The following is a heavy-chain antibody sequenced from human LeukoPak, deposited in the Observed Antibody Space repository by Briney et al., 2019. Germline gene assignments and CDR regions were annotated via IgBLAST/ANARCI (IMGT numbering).Heavy chain of an antibody. V-gene: IGHV3-74*01. Sequence: GGSLRLSCAASGFTFSSYWMHWVRQAPGKGLVWVSRINSDGSSTNYADSVKGRFTTSRDNAKNTLYLQMNSLRAEDTAVYYCARDENYYGSGSYYTYWYFDLWGRGTLVTVSS. CDR2: INSDGSST. D-gene: IGHD3-10*01. CDR3: ARDENYYGSGSYYTYWYFDL. CDR1: GFTFSSYW. J-gene: IGHJ2*01.